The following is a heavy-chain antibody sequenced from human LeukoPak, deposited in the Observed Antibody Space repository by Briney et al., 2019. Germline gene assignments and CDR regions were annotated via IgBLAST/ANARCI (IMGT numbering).Heavy chain of an antibody. J-gene: IGHJ4*02. CDR3: ARDLDSGSYYGY. CDR1: GGTFSSYA. Sequence: ASVKVPCKASGGTFSSYAISWVRQAPGQGLEWMGGIIPIFGTANYAQKFQGRVTITADESTSTAYMELSSLRSEDTAVYYCARDLDSGSYYGYWGQGTLVTVSS. CDR2: IIPIFGTA. V-gene: IGHV1-69*13. D-gene: IGHD1-26*01.